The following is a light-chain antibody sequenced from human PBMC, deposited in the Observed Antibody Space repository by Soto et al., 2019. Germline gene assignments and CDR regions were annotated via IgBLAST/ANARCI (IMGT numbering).Light chain of an antibody. J-gene: IGKJ5*01. CDR3: QQYTNWPIT. CDR2: GIS. Sequence: EVVMTQSPATLSLSPGERATLSCRASQSVGSNYLAWYQQKPGQAPRLLIYGISTRATGIPARFSGSGSGTEFTLTISSPQSEDFAVYYCQQYTNWPITFGQGTRLEIK. V-gene: IGKV3-15*01. CDR1: QSVGSN.